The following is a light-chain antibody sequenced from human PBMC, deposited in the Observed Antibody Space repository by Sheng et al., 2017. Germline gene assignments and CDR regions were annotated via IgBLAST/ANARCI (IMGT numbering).Light chain of an antibody. CDR2: GAS. V-gene: IGKV3-20*01. J-gene: IGKJ2*01. Sequence: LVLTQSPGTLSLSPGERATLSCRASQSVSSSYLAWYQQKPGQAPRLLIYGASTRATGFPDRFSGSGSGTDFTLSINRLEPEDFAVYYCQQYGSSPYTFGQGTKLEI. CDR3: QQYGSSPYT. CDR1: QSVSSSY.